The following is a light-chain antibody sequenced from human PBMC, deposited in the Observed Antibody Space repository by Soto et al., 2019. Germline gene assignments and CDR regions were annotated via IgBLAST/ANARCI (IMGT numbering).Light chain of an antibody. J-gene: IGLJ2*01. CDR3: SSYTSSSLGVV. CDR1: SSDVGGYKY. CDR2: EVS. V-gene: IGLV2-14*01. Sequence: QLVLTQPASVSGSPGQSITISCTGTSSDVGGYKYVSWYQQHPGKAPKLMIYEVSNRPSGVSTRFSGSKSGNTASLTISGLQAEDEADYYCSSYTSSSLGVVFGGGTKLTVL.